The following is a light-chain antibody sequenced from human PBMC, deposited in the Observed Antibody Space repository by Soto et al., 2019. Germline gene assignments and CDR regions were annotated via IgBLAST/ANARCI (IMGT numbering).Light chain of an antibody. V-gene: IGLV2-23*02. J-gene: IGLJ3*02. CDR2: EVT. Sequence: QSVLTQPASVSGSPGQSITISCTGTSSDVGSYNLVSWYQQHPGKAPKLMIHEVTNRPSGVSNRFSGSKSGNTASLTISGLQAEDEAVYYCCSHSSSITWMFGGGTKLTVL. CDR1: SSDVGSYNL. CDR3: CSHSSSITWM.